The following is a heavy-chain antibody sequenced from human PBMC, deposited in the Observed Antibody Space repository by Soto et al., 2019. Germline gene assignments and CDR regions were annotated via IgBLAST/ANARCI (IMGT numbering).Heavy chain of an antibody. CDR3: AKRGAVAGTGWFDP. Sequence: VQLLESGGGLVQPGGSLRLSCAASGFTFNIYAMSWVRQAPGKGLEWVSTTSGSGGSTYYADSVKGRFTISRDNSQNTLYLQMNSLRAEDTAVYYCAKRGAVAGTGWFDPWGQGTLVTVSS. J-gene: IGHJ5*02. CDR2: TSGSGGST. V-gene: IGHV3-23*01. CDR1: GFTFNIYA. D-gene: IGHD6-19*01.